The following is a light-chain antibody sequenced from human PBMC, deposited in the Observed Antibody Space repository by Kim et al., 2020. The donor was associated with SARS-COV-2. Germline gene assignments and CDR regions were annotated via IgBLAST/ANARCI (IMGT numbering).Light chain of an antibody. CDR1: ALPKQY. Sequence: VSPGQTARITCSGGALPKQYTYWYQQKPGQAPALVIYKDSERPSGIPARFYGSSSGTTVTLTISGVQAEDEADYYCQSADSSGTWVFGGGTQLTVL. V-gene: IGLV3-25*03. CDR3: QSADSSGTWV. J-gene: IGLJ3*02. CDR2: KDS.